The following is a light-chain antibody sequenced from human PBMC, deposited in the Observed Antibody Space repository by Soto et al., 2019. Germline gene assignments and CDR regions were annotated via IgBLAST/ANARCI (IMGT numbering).Light chain of an antibody. CDR3: SSYTSSSLHV. Sequence: QSALTQPASVSGSPGQSITISCTGTSSDVGGYNYVSWYQQHPGKAPKLMIYDVSNRPSGVSNRFSGSKSGNTASLTISGLQSEYEADYYCSSYTSSSLHVFGTGTKLTDL. CDR1: SSDVGGYNY. CDR2: DVS. V-gene: IGLV2-14*03. J-gene: IGLJ1*01.